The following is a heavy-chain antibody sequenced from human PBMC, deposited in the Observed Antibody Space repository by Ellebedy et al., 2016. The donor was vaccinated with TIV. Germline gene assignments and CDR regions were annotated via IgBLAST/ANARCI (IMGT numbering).Heavy chain of an antibody. Sequence: GGSLRLSCAASGFTFSGSAMHWFRQASGKGLEWVGHIRSKANTYATAYAASVKGRFTISRDDSKNTAYLQMNSLRAEDTAVYYCARGGDYDILTGYSDYWGQGTLVTVSS. CDR3: ARGGDYDILTGYSDY. CDR2: IRSKANTYAT. V-gene: IGHV3-73*01. D-gene: IGHD3-9*01. CDR1: GFTFSGSA. J-gene: IGHJ4*02.